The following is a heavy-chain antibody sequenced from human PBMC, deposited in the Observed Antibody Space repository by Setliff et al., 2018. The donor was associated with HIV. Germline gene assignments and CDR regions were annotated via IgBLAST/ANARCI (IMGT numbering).Heavy chain of an antibody. V-gene: IGHV1-69*04. CDR2: IIPILGVA. CDR1: RSTFNSHT. CDR3: ARDLRTIVWYTSSWYEDWFDP. J-gene: IGHJ5*02. D-gene: IGHD6-13*01. Sequence: GASVKVSCKASRSTFNSHTINWVRQAPGQGLDWMGRIIPILGVANYAQRFQGKVTITADKSTSTAYMELTSLRFDDTAMYYCARDLRTIVWYTSSWYEDWFDPWGQGTLVTVSS.